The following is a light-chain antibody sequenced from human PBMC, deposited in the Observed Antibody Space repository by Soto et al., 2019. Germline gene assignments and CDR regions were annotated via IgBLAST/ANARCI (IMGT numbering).Light chain of an antibody. Sequence: EVVMTQSPATLSASPGERVTLSCRVSQNLGSSLAWYQQRPGQAPRLLLYGGSTRATGIPARFSGSGSGTEFTVTISSLQSEDFAVYYCQQYNYWPPYTFGQGTNLEFK. V-gene: IGKV3-15*01. J-gene: IGKJ2*01. CDR3: QQYNYWPPYT. CDR2: GGS. CDR1: QNLGSS.